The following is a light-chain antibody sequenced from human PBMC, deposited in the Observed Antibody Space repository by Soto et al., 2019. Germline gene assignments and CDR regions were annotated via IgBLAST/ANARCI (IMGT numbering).Light chain of an antibody. J-gene: IGKJ4*01. Sequence: DIVMTQSPDSLAVSLGERATINCKSSQSLLYDSNNKYHLAWYQHKPGHPPKLLIYWASTLEFGVPDRFSGSGSGTDFTITISSQQAEDVVIYYWQEYLSTVLIFGGGTKVEI. V-gene: IGKV4-1*01. CDR2: WAS. CDR3: QEYLSTVLI. CDR1: QSLLYDSNNKYH.